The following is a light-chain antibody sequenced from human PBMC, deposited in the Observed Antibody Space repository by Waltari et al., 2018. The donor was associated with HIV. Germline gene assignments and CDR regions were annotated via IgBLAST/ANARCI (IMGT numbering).Light chain of an antibody. Sequence: EIVLTQSQGTLSLSPGERATLSCRASQSVSNNYLAWYQQKPGHSPRLVIYGASNRATGIPDRFSGSGAGTDFTLTISGLEPEDFAVYYCQHYDRSPQSFGPGTTVDI. CDR1: QSVSNNY. J-gene: IGKJ3*01. V-gene: IGKV3-20*01. CDR2: GAS. CDR3: QHYDRSPQS.